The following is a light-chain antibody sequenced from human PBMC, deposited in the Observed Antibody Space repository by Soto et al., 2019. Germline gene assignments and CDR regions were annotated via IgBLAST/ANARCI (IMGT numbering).Light chain of an antibody. J-gene: IGKJ5*01. CDR3: QQFNIYPIT. CDR1: QDIRGA. CDR2: DVS. Sequence: AIQVTQSPSSLSASVGDRVTITCRASQDIRGALAWYQQKPGKAPKLLIYDVSTEQRGVPSRFSGRGSGTEFTLTITSLQPEDFATYYCQQFNIYPITFGQGTRLDI. V-gene: IGKV1-13*02.